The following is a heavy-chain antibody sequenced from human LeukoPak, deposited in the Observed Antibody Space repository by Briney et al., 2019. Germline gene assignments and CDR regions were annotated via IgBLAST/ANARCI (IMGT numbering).Heavy chain of an antibody. D-gene: IGHD6-13*01. J-gene: IGHJ4*02. V-gene: IGHV3-11*06. CDR3: ARVLAAGVYYFDY. Sequence: GGSLRLSCAASGFTFSDYYVSWIRQAPGRGLEWVSYISSSSSYTNYADSVKGRFTISRDNAKNSLYLQMNSLRAEDTAVYYCARVLAAGVYYFDYWGQGTLVTVSS. CDR2: ISSSSSYT. CDR1: GFTFSDYY.